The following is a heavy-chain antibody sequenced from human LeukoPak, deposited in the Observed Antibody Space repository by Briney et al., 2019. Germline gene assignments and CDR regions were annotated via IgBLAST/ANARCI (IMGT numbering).Heavy chain of an antibody. D-gene: IGHD2-21*02. J-gene: IGHJ6*02. CDR3: ARVHCGGDCYGYYYYYGMDV. Sequence: GGSLRLSCAASGFTFSSYDMHWVRQATGKGLEWVSAIGTAGDTYYPGSVKGRFTISRENAKNSLYLQMNSLRAGGTAVYYCARVHCGGDCYGYYYYYGMDVWGQGTTVTVSS. CDR2: IGTAGDT. CDR1: GFTFSSYD. V-gene: IGHV3-13*01.